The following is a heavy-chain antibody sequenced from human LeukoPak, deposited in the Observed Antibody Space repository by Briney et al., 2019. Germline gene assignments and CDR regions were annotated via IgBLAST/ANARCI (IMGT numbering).Heavy chain of an antibody. CDR2: VIPIIGKP. D-gene: IGHD5-12*01. Sequence: SVRVSCKASGGTFSSDAITWVRQAPGQGLEWMGGVIPIIGKPTYAQKFQGRLTISADRSTKTAYMELSSLQSEDTAVYFCASGRSSGVDYIYHYAMDVWGKGTTVNVYS. CDR1: GGTFSSDA. CDR3: ASGRSSGVDYIYHYAMDV. V-gene: IGHV1-69*10. J-gene: IGHJ6*04.